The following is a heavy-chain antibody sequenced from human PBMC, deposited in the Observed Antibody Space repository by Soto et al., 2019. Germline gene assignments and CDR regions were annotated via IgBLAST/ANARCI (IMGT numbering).Heavy chain of an antibody. CDR2: ISAHNGNT. V-gene: IGHV1-18*01. CDR1: GYAFTTYG. D-gene: IGHD6-6*01. Sequence: QVHLVQSGAEVKKPRASVKVSCQGSGYAFTTYGITWERQAPGPRLVWMGWISAHNGNTNYAQELQGRGTVNKYTSTCAAYMELRRLRYDDTAVYYCARGRDGDYWGQGALVSVSS. CDR3: ARGRDGDY. J-gene: IGHJ4*02.